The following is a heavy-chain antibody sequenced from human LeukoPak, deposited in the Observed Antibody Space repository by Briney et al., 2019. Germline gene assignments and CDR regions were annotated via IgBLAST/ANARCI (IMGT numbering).Heavy chain of an antibody. CDR2: INSDGRST. V-gene: IGHV3-74*01. J-gene: IGHJ4*02. Sequence: PGGSLRLSCAASGFTFSSYLMHWARQAPGKGLVWVSRINSDGRSTTYADSVKGRFTISRDNAKNTLYLQMNSLRAEDTAVYYCAREYYHDNYFDYWGQGTLVTVSS. CDR1: GFTFSSYL. CDR3: AREYYHDNYFDY. D-gene: IGHD3-22*01.